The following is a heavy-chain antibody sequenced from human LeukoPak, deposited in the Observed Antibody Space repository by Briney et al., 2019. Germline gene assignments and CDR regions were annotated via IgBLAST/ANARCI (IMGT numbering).Heavy chain of an antibody. CDR3: ARDGQGYCSSTSCYAAYYFDY. CDR2: ISSSGSTI. Sequence: GGSLRLSCAASGFTFSDYYMSWIRQAPGKGLEWVSYISSSGSTIYYADSVKGRFTISRDNAKNSLYLQMNSLRAEDTAVYYCARDGQGYCSSTSCYAAYYFDYWGQGTLVTVSS. D-gene: IGHD2-2*01. CDR1: GFTFSDYY. J-gene: IGHJ4*02. V-gene: IGHV3-11*01.